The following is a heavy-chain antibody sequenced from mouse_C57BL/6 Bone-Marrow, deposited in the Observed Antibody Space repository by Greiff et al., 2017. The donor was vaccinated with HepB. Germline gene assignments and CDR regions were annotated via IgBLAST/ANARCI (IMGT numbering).Heavy chain of an antibody. CDR1: GFNIKDYY. CDR3: ARDGSSGFDY. J-gene: IGHJ2*01. Sequence: EVQLQQSGAELVKPGASVKLSCTASGFNIKDYYMHWVKQRTEQGLEWIGRIEPEDGETKYDPKFQGKATITADTSSNTAYLQLSSLTSEDTAVYYCARDGSSGFDYWGQGTTLTVSS. CDR2: IEPEDGET. V-gene: IGHV14-2*01. D-gene: IGHD1-1*01.